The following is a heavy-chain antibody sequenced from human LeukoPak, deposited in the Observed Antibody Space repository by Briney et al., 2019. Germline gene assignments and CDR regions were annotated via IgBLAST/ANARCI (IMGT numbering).Heavy chain of an antibody. D-gene: IGHD5-18*01. V-gene: IGHV1-46*01. J-gene: IGHJ6*03. Sequence: ASVKVSCKASGYTFTMYYMHWVRQAPGQGLEWMGIINPSGGSTNYAQKFQGRVTMTRDMSTSTVYMELSSLRSEDTAVYYCARDLHERRSYGYFSYNYYYMDVWGKGTTVTVSS. CDR2: INPSGGST. CDR1: GYTFTMYY. CDR3: ARDLHERRSYGYFSYNYYYMDV.